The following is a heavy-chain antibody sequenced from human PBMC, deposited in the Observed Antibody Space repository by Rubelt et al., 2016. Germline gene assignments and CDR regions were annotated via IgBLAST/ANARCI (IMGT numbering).Heavy chain of an antibody. Sequence: QVQLQESGPGLVKPSETLSLTCSVSGYSISSGYYWGWIRQPPGKGLEWIGNIYHSGSTSYNPSLKSRATISVDTSRNTLSLKLLSVTAADTAVYYCARSRIVLVPGFDYWGQGTLVTVSS. CDR2: IYHSGST. V-gene: IGHV4-38-2*02. CDR3: ARSRIVLVPGFDY. J-gene: IGHJ4*02. D-gene: IGHD2-2*01. CDR1: GYSISSGYY.